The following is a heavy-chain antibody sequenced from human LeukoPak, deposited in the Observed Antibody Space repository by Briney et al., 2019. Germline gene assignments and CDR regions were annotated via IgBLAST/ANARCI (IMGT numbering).Heavy chain of an antibody. CDR2: IYSGSST. D-gene: IGHD3-10*02. CDR3: ARGTMFPYYFDY. J-gene: IGHJ4*02. V-gene: IGHV3-66*01. CDR1: GFTVSSSY. Sequence: PGGSLRLSCAASGFTVSSSYMSWVRQAPGKGLEWVSVIYSGSSTYYADSVKGRFTMSRDNSKNTLYLQMNSLRAEDTAVYYCARGTMFPYYFDYWGQGTLVTVSS.